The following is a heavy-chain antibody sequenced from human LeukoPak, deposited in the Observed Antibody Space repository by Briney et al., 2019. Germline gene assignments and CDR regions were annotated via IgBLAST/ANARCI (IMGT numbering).Heavy chain of an antibody. D-gene: IGHD2-15*01. CDR3: AKAGAVVVVAAKYFDY. CDR1: GFTFSSYA. V-gene: IGHV3-23*01. J-gene: IGHJ4*02. CDR2: ISGSGGST. Sequence: PGGSLRLSCAASGFTFSSYAMSWVRQAPGKGLEWVSAISGSGGSTYYADSVKGRFTISRDNSKNTLYLQMNGLRAEDTAVYYCAKAGAVVVVAAKYFDYWGQGTLVTVSS.